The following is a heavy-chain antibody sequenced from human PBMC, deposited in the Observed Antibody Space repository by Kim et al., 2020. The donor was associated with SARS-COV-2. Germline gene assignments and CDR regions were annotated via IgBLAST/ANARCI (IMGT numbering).Heavy chain of an antibody. D-gene: IGHD6-13*01. V-gene: IGHV3-13*03. CDR3: TRGYSSSGYWAFDI. Sequence: YPGSMKGQFTISRQNAKNSLYLQVNSLRAGDTAVYYCTRGYSSSGYWAFDIWGQGTMVTVSS. J-gene: IGHJ3*02.